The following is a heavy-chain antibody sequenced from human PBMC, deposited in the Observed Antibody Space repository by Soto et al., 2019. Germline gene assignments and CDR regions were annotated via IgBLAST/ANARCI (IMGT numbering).Heavy chain of an antibody. CDR3: TTGFEY. J-gene: IGHJ4*02. CDR1: GFTFTNYW. V-gene: IGHV3-74*01. Sequence: EVQLVQSGGGSVQHGGSLRLSCAASGFTFTNYWMHWVRQVPGKGLVWVSRIDGVGAGTSYSDSVRGRFTISRDNAENMLYLQMNSLRAEDTAVYYCTTGFEYWGQGTLVTVSS. CDR2: IDGVGAGT.